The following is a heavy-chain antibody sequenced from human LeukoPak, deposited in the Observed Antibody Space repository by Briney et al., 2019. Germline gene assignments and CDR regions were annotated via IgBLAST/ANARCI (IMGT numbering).Heavy chain of an antibody. CDR1: GFSFSTYW. V-gene: IGHV3-74*01. J-gene: IGHJ6*03. Sequence: GGSLRLSCAASGFSFSTYWVVWVREVPEKGLEWVSRIKSDGTGATYAASVNGRFTISRDNAEKTLYLQMNSLRAEDTAIYYCARDRDGPNCYMDVWGKGTTVTVSS. D-gene: IGHD5-24*01. CDR3: ARDRDGPNCYMDV. CDR2: IKSDGTGA.